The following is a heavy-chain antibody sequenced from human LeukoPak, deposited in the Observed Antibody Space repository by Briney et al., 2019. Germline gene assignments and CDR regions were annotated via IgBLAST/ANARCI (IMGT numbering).Heavy chain of an antibody. J-gene: IGHJ5*02. CDR1: GYSISSGYY. Sequence: SETLSLTCAVSGYSISSGYYWGWIRQPPGKGLEWIGSIYHSGSTYYNPSLKSRVTISVDTSRNRFSLNLSSVTATDTAVYFCARDRSSGWLNWFDPWGQGTLVTVSP. CDR2: IYHSGST. V-gene: IGHV4-38-2*02. D-gene: IGHD6-19*01. CDR3: ARDRSSGWLNWFDP.